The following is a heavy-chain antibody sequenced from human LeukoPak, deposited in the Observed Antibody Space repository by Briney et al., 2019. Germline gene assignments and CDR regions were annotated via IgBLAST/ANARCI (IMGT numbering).Heavy chain of an antibody. CDR3: ARDPIYGDLDAFDI. Sequence: SETLSLTCTVSGGSISSGSYYWSWIRQPAGKGLEWIGRIYTSGSTNYNPCLKSRVTISVDTSKNQFSLKLSSVTAADTAVYYCARDPIYGDLDAFDIWGQGTMVTVSS. CDR1: GGSISSGSYY. V-gene: IGHV4-61*02. J-gene: IGHJ3*02. CDR2: IYTSGST. D-gene: IGHD4-17*01.